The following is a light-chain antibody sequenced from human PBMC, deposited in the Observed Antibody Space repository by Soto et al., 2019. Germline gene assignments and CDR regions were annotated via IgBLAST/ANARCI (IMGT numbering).Light chain of an antibody. CDR3: KKYDNLPIT. CDR2: GSS. V-gene: IGKV3-15*01. Sequence: RVMPPSPATLSLCPVYRSPLYCSASQSVGSNLAWYQQKPGQAPRILIFGSSSRATGVPARFSGSGSGKEFTITIKSLQYEDFEVYFCKKYDNLPITFGPGNTVDIK. J-gene: IGKJ1*01. CDR1: QSVGSN.